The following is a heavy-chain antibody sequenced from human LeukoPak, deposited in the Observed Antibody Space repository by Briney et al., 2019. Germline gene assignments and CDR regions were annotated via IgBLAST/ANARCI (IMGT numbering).Heavy chain of an antibody. D-gene: IGHD1-26*01. CDR3: ARGGSYPRGNAFDI. CDR1: GGSISSYY. J-gene: IGHJ3*02. CDR2: IYYSGST. V-gene: IGHV4-59*01. Sequence: SETLSLTCTVSGGSISSYYWSWNRQPPGKGLEWIGYIYYSGSTNYNPSLKSRVTISVDTSKNQFSLKLSSVTAADTAVYYCARGGSYPRGNAFDIWGQGTMVTVSS.